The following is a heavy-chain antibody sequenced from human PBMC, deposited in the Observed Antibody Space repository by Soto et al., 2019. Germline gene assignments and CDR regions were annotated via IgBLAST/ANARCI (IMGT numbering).Heavy chain of an antibody. CDR1: GFSLSNGRVG. CDR3: ARIPTGGSHYSYFDY. D-gene: IGHD1-26*01. J-gene: IGHJ4*02. Sequence: SGPTLVNPTETLTLTCTVSGFSLSNGRVGVSWIRQPPGKALEWLARIDWDDDKYYSTSLKTRLTISKDTSKNQVVLTMTNMDPVDTATYYCARIPTGGSHYSYFDYWGQGTLVTVSS. CDR2: IDWDDDK. V-gene: IGHV2-70*11.